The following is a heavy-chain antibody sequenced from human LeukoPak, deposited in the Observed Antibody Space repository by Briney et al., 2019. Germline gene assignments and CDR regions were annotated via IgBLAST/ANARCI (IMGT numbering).Heavy chain of an antibody. CDR1: GGSFSGYY. CDR2: IYYSGST. Sequence: SETLSLTCAVYGGSFSGYYWSWIRQPPGKGLEWIGYIYYSGSTYYNPSLKSRVTISVDTSKNQFSLKLSSVTAADTAVYYCARQYSGCDPLDYWGQGTLVTVSS. D-gene: IGHD5-12*01. J-gene: IGHJ4*02. CDR3: ARQYSGCDPLDY. V-gene: IGHV4-30-4*08.